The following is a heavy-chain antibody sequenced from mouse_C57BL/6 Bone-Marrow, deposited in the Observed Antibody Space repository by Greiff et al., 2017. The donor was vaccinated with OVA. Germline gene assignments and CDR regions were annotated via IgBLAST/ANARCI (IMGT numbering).Heavy chain of an antibody. V-gene: IGHV2-5*01. CDR2: IWRGGST. CDR3: AKKEEIYYGSSYYYAMDY. D-gene: IGHD1-1*01. CDR1: GFSLTSYG. J-gene: IGHJ4*01. Sequence: QVQLKESGPGLVQPSQSLSITCTVSGFSLTSYGVHWVRQSPGKGLEWLGVIWRGGSTDYNAAFMSRLSITKDNSKSQVFFKMNSLQADDTAIYYCAKKEEIYYGSSYYYAMDYWGQGTSVTVSS.